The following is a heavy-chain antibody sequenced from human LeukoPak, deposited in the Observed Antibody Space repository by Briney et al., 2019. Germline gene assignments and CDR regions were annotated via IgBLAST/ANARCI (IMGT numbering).Heavy chain of an antibody. CDR3: ARLSHYDSSAPALGYFDY. CDR1: GSRFTSYW. J-gene: IGHJ4*02. D-gene: IGHD3-22*01. CDR2: IYPGDSDT. V-gene: IGHV5-51*01. Sequence: GESLKISCKGSGSRFTSYWIGWVRQTPGKGLEWMGIIYPGDSDTRYSPSFQGQVTISADKSISTAYLQWSSLKASDTAMYYCARLSHYDSSAPALGYFDYWGQGTLVTVSS.